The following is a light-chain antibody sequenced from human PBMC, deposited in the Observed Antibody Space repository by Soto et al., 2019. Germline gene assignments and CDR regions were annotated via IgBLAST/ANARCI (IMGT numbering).Light chain of an antibody. CDR1: SSDVGSYNR. CDR3: SSYTSSSTPLYV. J-gene: IGLJ1*01. CDR2: EVS. V-gene: IGLV2-18*02. Sequence: QSVLTQPPSVSGSPGQSVTISCTGTSSDVGSYNRVSWYQQPPGTAPKLMIYEVSNRPSGVPDRFSGSKSGNTASLTISGLQAEDEADYYCSSYTSSSTPLYVFGTRTKVTVL.